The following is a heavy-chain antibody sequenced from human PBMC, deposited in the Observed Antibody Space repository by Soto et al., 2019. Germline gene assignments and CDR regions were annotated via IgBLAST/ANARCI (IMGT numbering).Heavy chain of an antibody. CDR3: ARELGLEYYFDD. CDR2: MSPNSGNT. D-gene: IGHD4-4*01. CDR1: GYTFTSYD. J-gene: IGHJ4*02. Sequence: ASVKVSCKASGYTFTSYDINWVRQATGQGLEWMGWMSPNSGNTGYAQKFQGRVTMTRNTSISTAYMELSSLRSEDTAVYYCARELGLEYYFDDRGQGSLVTVSS. V-gene: IGHV1-8*01.